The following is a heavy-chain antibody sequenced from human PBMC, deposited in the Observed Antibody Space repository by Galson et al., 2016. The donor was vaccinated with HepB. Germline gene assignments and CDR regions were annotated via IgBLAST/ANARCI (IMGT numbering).Heavy chain of an antibody. D-gene: IGHD4-17*01. J-gene: IGHJ6*02. CDR3: ARDRGLLHYYYGMDV. V-gene: IGHV3-33*08. Sequence: SLRLSCATPGFTFNNYGINWVRQAPGKGLEWVAVISYDGNNRHYADAVKGRFTISRDSSTNTVYLQMNSLRADDTAVYFCARDRGLLHYYYGMDVWGQGTTVTFSS. CDR1: GFTFNNYG. CDR2: ISYDGNNR.